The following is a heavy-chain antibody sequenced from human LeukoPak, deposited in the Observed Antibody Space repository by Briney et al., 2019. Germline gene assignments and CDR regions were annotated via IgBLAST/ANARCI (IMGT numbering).Heavy chain of an antibody. J-gene: IGHJ6*03. V-gene: IGHV3-48*01. Sequence: PGGSLRLSCAASGFTFSSYEMNWVRQAPGKGLEWVSYISSSSSTIYYADSVKGRFTISRDNAKNSLYLQMNSLRAEDTAVYYCAREAVVITNNYYYYYMDVWGKGTTVTVSS. D-gene: IGHD3-22*01. CDR2: ISSSSSTI. CDR1: GFTFSSYE. CDR3: AREAVVITNNYYYYYMDV.